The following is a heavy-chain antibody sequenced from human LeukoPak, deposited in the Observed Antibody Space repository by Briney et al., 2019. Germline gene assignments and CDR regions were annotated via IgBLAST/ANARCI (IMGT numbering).Heavy chain of an antibody. CDR3: ARPMSVVPAAYDY. J-gene: IGHJ4*02. CDR1: GFTFRSYW. V-gene: IGHV3-74*01. Sequence: PGGSLRLSCAASGFTFRSYWMHWVRQAPGKGLVWVSRINSDGSSTSYADSVKGRFTISRDNAKNTLYLQMNSLRAEDTAAYYCARPMSVVPAAYDYWGQGTLVTVSS. D-gene: IGHD2-2*01. CDR2: INSDGSST.